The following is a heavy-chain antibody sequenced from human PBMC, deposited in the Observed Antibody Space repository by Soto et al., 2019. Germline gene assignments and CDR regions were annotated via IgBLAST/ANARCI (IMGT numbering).Heavy chain of an antibody. D-gene: IGHD3-9*01. CDR2: IYPGDSDT. J-gene: IGHJ6*02. Sequence: GESLKISCQGSGYTFTNYWIGWVRQMPGKGLEWMGVIYPGDSDTKYSPSFQGQVTFSADKSINTAYLQWTSLKASDTAMYFCGRLTGLPHYYSTDVWGQGTTVTVSS. CDR3: GRLTGLPHYYSTDV. CDR1: GYTFTNYW. V-gene: IGHV5-51*01.